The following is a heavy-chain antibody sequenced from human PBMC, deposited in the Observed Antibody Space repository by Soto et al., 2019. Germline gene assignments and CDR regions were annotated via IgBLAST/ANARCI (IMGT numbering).Heavy chain of an antibody. Sequence: GGSLRLSCAASGFTFSDYWMHWVRQAPGKGLEWVSVIYSGGSTYYADSVKGRFTISRDNSKNTLYLQMSSLRAEDTAVYYCARGSRNYYDSSGYLYYFDYWGRGTLVTVSS. CDR3: ARGSRNYYDSSGYLYYFDY. CDR1: GFTFSDYW. CDR2: IYSGGST. V-gene: IGHV3-66*01. D-gene: IGHD3-22*01. J-gene: IGHJ4*02.